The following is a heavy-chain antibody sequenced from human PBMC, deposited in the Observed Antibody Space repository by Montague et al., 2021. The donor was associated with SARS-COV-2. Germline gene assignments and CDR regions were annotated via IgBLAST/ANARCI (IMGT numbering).Heavy chain of an antibody. V-gene: IGHV4-59*11. J-gene: IGHJ5*02. CDR1: GGSISSHY. D-gene: IGHD3-10*01. CDR3: ARATSVRGAVNWFDP. Sequence: SETLSLTCAVSGGSISSHYWSFIRQPPGKGLEWTAYINYSGGTNYNPSLKSRVTISVATSKNHFSLQLRSVTPADTAVYFCARATSVRGAVNWFDPWGQGTLVTVSS. CDR2: INYSGGT.